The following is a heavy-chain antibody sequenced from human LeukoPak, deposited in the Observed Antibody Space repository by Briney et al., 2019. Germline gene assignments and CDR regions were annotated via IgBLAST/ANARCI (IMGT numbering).Heavy chain of an antibody. J-gene: IGHJ4*02. D-gene: IGHD6-19*01. Sequence: PSETLSLTCTVPGGSISSYYWSWIRQPPGKGLEWIGYIIYTGSTNYNPSLKSRVTISVDTPKNQFSLKLSSVTAADTAVYYCASTGEMYRSGWYFEYWGQGTLVTVSS. V-gene: IGHV4-59*01. CDR3: ASTGEMYRSGWYFEY. CDR2: IIYTGST. CDR1: GGSISSYY.